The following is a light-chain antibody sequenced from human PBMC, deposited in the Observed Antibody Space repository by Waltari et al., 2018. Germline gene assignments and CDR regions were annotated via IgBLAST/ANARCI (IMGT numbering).Light chain of an antibody. V-gene: IGKV4-1*01. CDR3: QQYYNTPYT. J-gene: IGKJ2*01. CDR2: WAS. Sequence: DIVITQSPDSLAVSRRERATINCPSSQTVLSVSNNKNYLAWYQQRPGQPPRLLTYWASTRESGVPDRFSGSGSGTDFARTISRLQAEDVAVYYCQQYYNTPYTFGQGTKLEIK. CDR1: QTVLSVSNNKNY.